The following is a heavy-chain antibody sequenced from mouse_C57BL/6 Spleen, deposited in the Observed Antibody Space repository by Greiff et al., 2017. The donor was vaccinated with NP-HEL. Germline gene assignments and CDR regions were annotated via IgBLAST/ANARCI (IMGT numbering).Heavy chain of an antibody. CDR2: IDPETGGT. CDR1: GYTFTDYE. J-gene: IGHJ4*01. Sequence: QVHVKQSGAELVRPGASVTLSCKASGYTFTDYEMHWVKQTPVHGLEWIGAIDPETGGTAYNQKFKGKAILTADKSSSTAYMELRSLTSEDSAVYYCITTVVGGAMDYWGQGTSVTVSS. CDR3: ITTVVGGAMDY. D-gene: IGHD1-1*01. V-gene: IGHV1-15*01.